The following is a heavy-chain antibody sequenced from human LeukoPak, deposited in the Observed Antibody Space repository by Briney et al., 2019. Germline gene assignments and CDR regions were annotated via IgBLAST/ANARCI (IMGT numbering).Heavy chain of an antibody. CDR2: VPYIGST. CDR1: GASVSRYY. D-gene: IGHD2-2*01. J-gene: IGHJ4*02. CDR3: AASAYCSVASCHAPLLDW. V-gene: IGHV4-59*02. Sequence: PSETLSLTCTVSGASVSRYYSYWVRQAPGKGLEWIGYVPYIGSTYYKPSLTRRGSLSVDASKNQCSLNLKYVTTADTGVYYCAASAYCSVASCHAPLLDWWGPGTLVTVSS.